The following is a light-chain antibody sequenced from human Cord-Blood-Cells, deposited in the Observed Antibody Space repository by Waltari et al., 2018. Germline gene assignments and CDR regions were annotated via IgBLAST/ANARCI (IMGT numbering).Light chain of an antibody. V-gene: IGLV2-14*01. J-gene: IGLJ2*01. CDR1: SSHVGGYNY. Sequence: QSALTQPASVSASPGQSITISCTGTSSHVGGYNYVSWYQQHPGKAPKLMIYDVSNRPSGVSNRFSGSKSGNTASLTISGLQSEDEADYYCSSYTSSSTLVVFGGGTKLTVL. CDR2: DVS. CDR3: SSYTSSSTLVV.